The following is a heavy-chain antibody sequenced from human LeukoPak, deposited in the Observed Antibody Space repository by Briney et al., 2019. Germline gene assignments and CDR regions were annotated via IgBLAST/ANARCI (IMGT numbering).Heavy chain of an antibody. CDR3: AREWGLESSGYYYAY. Sequence: ASVKVSCKASGGTFSRLTISWVRQAPGQGFEWMGGITPIFGTAYFAQKFQGRVSITADESTSTAFMELSSLRSEDTAVYYCAREWGLESSGYYYAYWGQGTLVTVSS. CDR1: GGTFSRLT. CDR2: ITPIFGTA. V-gene: IGHV1-69*13. D-gene: IGHD3-22*01. J-gene: IGHJ4*02.